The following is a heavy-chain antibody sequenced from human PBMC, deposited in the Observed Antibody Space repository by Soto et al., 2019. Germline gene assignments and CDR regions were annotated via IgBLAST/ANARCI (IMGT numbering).Heavy chain of an antibody. CDR3: ARVRQQLVGYYYYYMDV. J-gene: IGHJ6*03. Sequence: QVQLVQSGAEVKKPGASVKVSCKASGYTFTSYAMHWVRQAPGQRLEWMGWINAGNGNTKYSQKFQGRVTITRDTSVSTAYMELSSLRSEDTAVYYCARVRQQLVGYYYYYMDVWGKGTTVTVSS. V-gene: IGHV1-3*01. CDR2: INAGNGNT. CDR1: GYTFTSYA. D-gene: IGHD6-13*01.